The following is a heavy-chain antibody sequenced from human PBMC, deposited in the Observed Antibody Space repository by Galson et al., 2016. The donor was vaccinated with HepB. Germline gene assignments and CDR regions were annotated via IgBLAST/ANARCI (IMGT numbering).Heavy chain of an antibody. CDR1: GDSIRSSRYYY. J-gene: IGHJ4*02. CDR3: ARGFGVAPLNYYFDD. D-gene: IGHD3-3*01. V-gene: IGHV4-4*07. CDR2: IYSSGST. Sequence: SETLSLTCTVSGDSIRSSRYYYWSWIRQPVGKGLEWIGLIYSSGSTNYNPSLKSRVTMSVDTSKNQFSLSLSSVTAADTAMYYCARGFGVAPLNYYFDDWGQGTLVTVSS.